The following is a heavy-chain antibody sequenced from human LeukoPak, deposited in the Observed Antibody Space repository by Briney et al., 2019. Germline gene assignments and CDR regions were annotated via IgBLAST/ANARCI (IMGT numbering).Heavy chain of an antibody. D-gene: IGHD3-22*01. CDR3: ATDGGSTGYYGRSDY. J-gene: IGHJ4*02. CDR2: IKSKADAGTT. CDR1: GFAFNNAW. V-gene: IGHV3-15*01. Sequence: KPGGTLRVYYAASGFAFNNAWMTWVRQAPGKGLEWVGRIKSKADAGTTDYAAPVKGRFTTSSDDSKNTLYLQMNSLKTEDTAVYYCATDGGSTGYYGRSDYWGQGTLVTVSS.